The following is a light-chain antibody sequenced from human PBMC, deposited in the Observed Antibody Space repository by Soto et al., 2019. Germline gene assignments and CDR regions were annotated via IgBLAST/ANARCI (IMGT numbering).Light chain of an antibody. CDR2: MAP. Sequence: DIPMTQSPSTPSASVGDRVTITCRASQSISNWLAWYQQKPGKAPKLLMYMAPSVESGVPSRFSGSVSGTEFTLNTISLPTDDFAAYYCQQYYSYSWTFRQGTKVEVK. CDR1: QSISNW. J-gene: IGKJ1*01. V-gene: IGKV1-5*03. CDR3: QQYYSYSWT.